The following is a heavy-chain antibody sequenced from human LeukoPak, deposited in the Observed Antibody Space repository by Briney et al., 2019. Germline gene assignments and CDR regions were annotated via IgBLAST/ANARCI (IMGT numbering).Heavy chain of an antibody. CDR3: ARDLDSSSWTDY. D-gene: IGHD6-13*01. Sequence: ASVKVSCKASGYTFIGYYMHWVRQAPGQGLEWMGRINPNSGGTNYAQKFQGRVTTTRDTSISTAYMELSRLRSDDTAVYYCARDLDSSSWTDYWGQGTLVTVSS. J-gene: IGHJ4*02. V-gene: IGHV1-2*06. CDR1: GYTFIGYY. CDR2: INPNSGGT.